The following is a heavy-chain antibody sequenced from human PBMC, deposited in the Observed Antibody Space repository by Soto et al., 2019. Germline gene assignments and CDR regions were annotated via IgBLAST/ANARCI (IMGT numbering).Heavy chain of an antibody. D-gene: IGHD1-26*01. CDR1: GFDFDNAW. J-gene: IGHJ4*02. Sequence: GGSLRLSCTASGFDFDNAWMTWVRQAPGKGLEWLGRIRSNLRSGTTDYAAPVKGRISISRDDSTDTLYLELNSLKTEDTGVYFCASVWAQWGNFHYWGQGTLVTVSS. V-gene: IGHV3-15*01. CDR3: ASVWAQWGNFHY. CDR2: IRSNLRSGTT.